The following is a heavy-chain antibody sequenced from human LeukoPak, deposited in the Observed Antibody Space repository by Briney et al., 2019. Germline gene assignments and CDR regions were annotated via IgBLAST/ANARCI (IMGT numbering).Heavy chain of an antibody. CDR2: ISSSSSYT. Sequence: GGPLRLSCAASGFPFSDYYMSWIRQAPGKGLEGVSYISSSSSYTNYADSVKGRFTISRDNAKNSLYLQMNSLRAEDTAVYYCARVPSMTTVTRYYYYRRHVWGKGTADSVSS. CDR3: ARVPSMTTVTRYYYYRRHV. V-gene: IGHV3-11*06. CDR1: GFPFSDYY. J-gene: IGHJ6*04. D-gene: IGHD4-17*01.